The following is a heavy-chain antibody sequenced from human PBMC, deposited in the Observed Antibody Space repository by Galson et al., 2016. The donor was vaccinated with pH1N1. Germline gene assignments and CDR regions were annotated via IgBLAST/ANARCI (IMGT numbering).Heavy chain of an antibody. CDR3: ETMKAVSGPLYMDV. CDR1: GGSVTSSSYY. CDR2: LYDRGST. J-gene: IGHJ6*03. V-gene: IGHV4-39*07. D-gene: IGHD3-22*01. Sequence: SETLSLTCTVSGGSVTSSSYYWGWIRQPPGRGLEWIGSLYDRGSTYYNSALTSRVAISIDTSKNQFSLKVNSVTAADAAVYYCETMKAVSGPLYMDVWGKGTTVTVSS.